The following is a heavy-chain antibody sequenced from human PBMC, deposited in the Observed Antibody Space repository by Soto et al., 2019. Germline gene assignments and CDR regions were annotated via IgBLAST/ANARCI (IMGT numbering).Heavy chain of an antibody. CDR3: AKEGDGSLYYFDY. V-gene: IGHV3-23*01. CDR1: GFTFSTYA. J-gene: IGHJ4*02. CDR2: ISGSDDST. D-gene: IGHD2-21*02. Sequence: VQLLESGGGSVQPGGSLGLSCAASGFTFSTYAMSWVRQAPGKGLEWVSTISGSDDSTYYADSVKGRFTIFRDNSKSTLYLQMNSLRAEDTAVYYCAKEGDGSLYYFDYWGQGTLVTVSS.